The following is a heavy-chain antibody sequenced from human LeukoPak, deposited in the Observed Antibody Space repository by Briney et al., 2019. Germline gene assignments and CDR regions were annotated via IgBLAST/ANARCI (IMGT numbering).Heavy chain of an antibody. J-gene: IGHJ6*02. V-gene: IGHV4-31*03. Sequence: SETLSLTCTVSGGSISSGGYYWSWIRQHPGKGLEWIGYIYYSGSTYYNPSLKSRVTISVDTSKNQFSLKLSSVTAADTAVYYCARESLSPYYYYGMDVWGQGTTVTVSS. CDR1: GGSISSGGYY. CDR2: IYYSGST. CDR3: ARESLSPYYYYGMDV.